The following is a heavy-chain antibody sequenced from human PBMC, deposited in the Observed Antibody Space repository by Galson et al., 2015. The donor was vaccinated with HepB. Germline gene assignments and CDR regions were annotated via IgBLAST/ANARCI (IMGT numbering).Heavy chain of an antibody. J-gene: IGHJ4*02. CDR2: ISGPGGST. CDR3: ARDRPFDY. CDR1: GFTFSNYA. Sequence: SLRLSCAASGFTFSNYAVSWVRQAPGKGLEWVSTISGPGGSTYYADSVQGRSTISRDNSKNTLYLQMNSLRVEDTAVYYCARDRPFDYWGQGTLVTVSS. V-gene: IGHV3-23*01.